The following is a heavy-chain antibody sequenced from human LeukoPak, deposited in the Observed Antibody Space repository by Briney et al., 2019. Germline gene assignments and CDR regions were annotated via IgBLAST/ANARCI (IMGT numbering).Heavy chain of an antibody. V-gene: IGHV3-23*01. Sequence: GGSLRLSCAASGFTFSSYAMSWVRQAPGKGLEWASAISGSGGSTYYADSVKGRFTISRDNSKNTLYLQMNSLRAEDTAVYYCAKRSSFVVAATSEDYWGQGTLVTVSS. D-gene: IGHD2-15*01. CDR2: ISGSGGST. J-gene: IGHJ4*02. CDR1: GFTFSSYA. CDR3: AKRSSFVVAATSEDY.